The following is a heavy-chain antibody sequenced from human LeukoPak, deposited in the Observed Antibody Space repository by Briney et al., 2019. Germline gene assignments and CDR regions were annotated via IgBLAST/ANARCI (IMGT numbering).Heavy chain of an antibody. CDR1: GFTFSSYA. V-gene: IGHV3-30-3*01. Sequence: GGSLRLSCAASGFTFSSYAMHWVRQAPGKGLEWVAVISYDGSNKYYADSVKGRFTISRDNSKNTLYLQMNNLRADDTAAYYCAKSVVVITFRFDDWGQGALVTVSS. J-gene: IGHJ4*02. D-gene: IGHD2-15*01. CDR2: ISYDGSNK. CDR3: AKSVVVITFRFDD.